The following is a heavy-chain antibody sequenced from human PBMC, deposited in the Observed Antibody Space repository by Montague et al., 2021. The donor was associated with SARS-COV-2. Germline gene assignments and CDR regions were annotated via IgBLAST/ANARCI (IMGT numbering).Heavy chain of an antibody. CDR2: IYSGGTT. J-gene: IGHJ6*02. V-gene: IGHV3-66*01. CDR3: ARRLEERLPYYYYGLDV. D-gene: IGHD1/OR15-1a*01. CDR1: GFAVNSNY. Sequence: SLRLSCXATGFAVNSNYMTWVRQAPGKGLEWVSVIYSGGTTYYAXSVKDRFTIPRDSSKNTVHLQMNSLRVDDTAVYYCARRLEERLPYYYYGLDVWGQGTTVTVSS.